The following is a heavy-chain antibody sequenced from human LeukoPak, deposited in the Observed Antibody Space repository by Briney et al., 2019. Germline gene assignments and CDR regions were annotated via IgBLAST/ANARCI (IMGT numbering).Heavy chain of an antibody. V-gene: IGHV1-2*02. CDR1: GYTFNGYY. CDR3: ARSSGWKYNIDY. D-gene: IGHD6-19*01. J-gene: IGHJ4*02. Sequence: ASVKVSCKASGYTFNGYYKHRVRQAPGQGLEWMGWINPNSGGTNYQGRVTMTRDTSISTAYMELSRLRSDDTAMYYCARSSGWKYNIDYWGQGTLVTVSS. CDR2: INPNSGGT.